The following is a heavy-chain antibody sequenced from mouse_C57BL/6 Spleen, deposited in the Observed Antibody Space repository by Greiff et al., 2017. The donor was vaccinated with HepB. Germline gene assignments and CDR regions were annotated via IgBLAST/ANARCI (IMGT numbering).Heavy chain of an antibody. D-gene: IGHD2-4*01. J-gene: IGHJ4*01. Sequence: QVQLQHPGAELVKPGASVKMSCKASGYTFTSYWITWVKQRPGQGLEWIGDIYPGSGSTNYNEKFKSKATLTVDTSSSTAYMQLSSLTSEDSAVYYCARRGFNYDYDRGAMDYWGQGTSVTVSS. CDR1: GYTFTSYW. V-gene: IGHV1-55*01. CDR3: ARRGFNYDYDRGAMDY. CDR2: IYPGSGST.